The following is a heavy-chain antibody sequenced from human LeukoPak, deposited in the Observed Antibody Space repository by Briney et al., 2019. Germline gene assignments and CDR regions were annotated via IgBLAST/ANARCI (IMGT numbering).Heavy chain of an antibody. Sequence: SVTLSLTCTVSVASISSTSSYWSWIHQPPGKGLEWIGAVYYSGSTYHNPSLKSRVTISVDTSKNQFSLDLKSVTATDTAVYYCARQAKTVVQYIDFDFWGQGTLVTVCS. CDR3: ARQAKTVVQYIDFDF. CDR2: VYYSGST. V-gene: IGHV4-39*01. CDR1: VASISSTSSY. D-gene: IGHD2-21*01. J-gene: IGHJ4*02.